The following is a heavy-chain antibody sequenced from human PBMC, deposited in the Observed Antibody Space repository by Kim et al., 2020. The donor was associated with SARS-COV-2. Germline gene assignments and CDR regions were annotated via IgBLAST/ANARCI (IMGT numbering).Heavy chain of an antibody. J-gene: IGHJ4*02. CDR3: ARDPGTSSYYFDY. Sequence: ASVKVSCKASGFTFTSYAVHWVRQAPGQRLEWMGWINAGNGNTKYSQKFQGRVTITRDTSASTAYMELSSLRSEDTAVYYCARDPGTSSYYFDYWGQGTLVTVSS. V-gene: IGHV1-3*01. CDR1: GFTFTSYA. CDR2: INAGNGNT.